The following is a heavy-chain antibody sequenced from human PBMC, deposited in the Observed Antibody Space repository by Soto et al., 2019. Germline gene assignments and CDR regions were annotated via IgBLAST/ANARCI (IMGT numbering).Heavy chain of an antibody. Sequence: HPGGSLRLSCAASGFTFSSYAMSWVRQAPGKGLEWVSAISGSGGSTYYADSVKGRFTISRDNSKNTLYLQMNSLRAEDTAVYYCAKFNLGGSGWEPYYYYGMDVWGQGTTVTVS. V-gene: IGHV3-23*01. D-gene: IGHD6-19*01. CDR1: GFTFSSYA. CDR3: AKFNLGGSGWEPYYYYGMDV. J-gene: IGHJ6*02. CDR2: ISGSGGST.